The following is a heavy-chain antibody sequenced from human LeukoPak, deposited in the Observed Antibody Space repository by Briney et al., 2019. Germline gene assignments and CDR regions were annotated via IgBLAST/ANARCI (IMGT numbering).Heavy chain of an antibody. V-gene: IGHV1-69*04. CDR1: GGTFSSYA. CDR2: IIPILGIA. CDR3: ARASSSWHLPFDY. J-gene: IGHJ4*02. Sequence: ASVKVSCKASGGTFSSYAISWVRQAPGQGLEWMGRIIPILGIANYAQKFQGKVTITADKSTSTAYMELSSLRSEDTAVYYCARASSSWHLPFDYWGQGTLVTVSS. D-gene: IGHD6-13*01.